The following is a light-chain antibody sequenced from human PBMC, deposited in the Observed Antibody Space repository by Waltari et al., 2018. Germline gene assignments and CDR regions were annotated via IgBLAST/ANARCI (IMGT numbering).Light chain of an antibody. CDR2: EVI. J-gene: IGLJ2*01. CDR3: SSDAGSNNYVI. CDR1: SSDVRASNY. V-gene: IGLV2-8*01. Sequence: QSALTQPPSASGSLGQSVTIPCTGTSSDVRASNYVPCYQQNPGKAPKLMIFEVIKRPSGVPDRFSGSRSGNTASLTVSGLQAEDEADYYCSSDAGSNNYVILGGGTKLTVL.